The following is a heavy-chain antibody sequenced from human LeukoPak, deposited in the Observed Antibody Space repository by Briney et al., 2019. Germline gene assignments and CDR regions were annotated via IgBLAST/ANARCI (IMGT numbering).Heavy chain of an antibody. CDR3: ARDLSEKYSIHH. D-gene: IGHD2-21*01. CDR1: GFAFSSYA. J-gene: IGHJ4*02. V-gene: IGHV3-30-3*01. Sequence: GGSLRLSCAASGFAFSSYAIHWVRQAPGKGLEWVSFISYDGRNKYYADSVKGRLTISRDNSKNTLSLQMNSLRAEDTAIYYCARDLSEKYSIHHWGQGTLVTVSS. CDR2: ISYDGRNK.